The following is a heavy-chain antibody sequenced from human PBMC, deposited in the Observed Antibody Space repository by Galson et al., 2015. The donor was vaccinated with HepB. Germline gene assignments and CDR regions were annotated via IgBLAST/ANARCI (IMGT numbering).Heavy chain of an antibody. CDR1: GSSISSSY. Sequence: SETLSLTCTVSGSSISSSYWSWIRQPPGKGLEWIGYIYYSGSTNYNPSLKSRVTISVDTSKNQFSLNLTSVTAADTAVYYCARDRVLAGTTGSDYWGQGTLVTVSS. J-gene: IGHJ4*02. CDR2: IYYSGST. CDR3: ARDRVLAGTTGSDY. V-gene: IGHV4-59*01. D-gene: IGHD1-7*01.